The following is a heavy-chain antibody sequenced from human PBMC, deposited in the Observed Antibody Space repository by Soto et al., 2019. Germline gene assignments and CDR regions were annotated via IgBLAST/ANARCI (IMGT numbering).Heavy chain of an antibody. J-gene: IGHJ6*02. CDR3: AHRLTGHGMDV. Sequence: SGPKLVNPTQTLRLTCTFSGFSLTTGGVGVGWFRQPPGKALEWLADLYWNTEKNHSPSLRGRLIIAKDTSRDRVFLTVTNVDPTDTATYYCAHRLTGHGMDVWGQGTTVTVS. CDR2: LYWNTEK. D-gene: IGHD3-16*01. V-gene: IGHV2-5*01. CDR1: GFSLTTGGVG.